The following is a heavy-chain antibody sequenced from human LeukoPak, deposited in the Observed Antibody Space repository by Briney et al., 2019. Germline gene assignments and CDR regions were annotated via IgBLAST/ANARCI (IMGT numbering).Heavy chain of an antibody. V-gene: IGHV4-38-2*02. J-gene: IGHJ5*02. CDR2: IYHSGST. Sequence: SETLSLTCTVSGYSISSGYYWGWIRPPPGKGLEWIGSIYHSGSTYYNPSLMSRVTISVDTSKNQFSLKLSSVTAADTAVYYCARGLVRGGRFDPWGQGTLVTVSS. CDR3: ARGLVRGGRFDP. D-gene: IGHD3-10*01. CDR1: GYSISSGYY.